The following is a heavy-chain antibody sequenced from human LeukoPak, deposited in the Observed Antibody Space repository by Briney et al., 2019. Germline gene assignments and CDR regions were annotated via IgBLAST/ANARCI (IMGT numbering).Heavy chain of an antibody. CDR1: GFTFDDYA. D-gene: IGHD3-3*01. J-gene: IGHJ3*02. Sequence: GGSLRLSCAASGFTFDDYAMHWVRQAPGKGLVWVSHTNSDGSTTDYADSVRGRFTISRDNAKNTLYLQMNSLTVEDTAVYYCARVFRPSLTVFIIRGAFDIWGQGTMVTVSS. V-gene: IGHV3-74*01. CDR3: ARVFRPSLTVFIIRGAFDI. CDR2: TNSDGSTT.